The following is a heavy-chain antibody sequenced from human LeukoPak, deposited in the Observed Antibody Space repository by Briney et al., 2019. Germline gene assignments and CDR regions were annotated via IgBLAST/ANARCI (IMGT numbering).Heavy chain of an antibody. CDR1: GFTFSDYN. CDR2: ISYHGINE. Sequence: GGSLRLSCAASGFTFSDYNMHWVRQAPGKGLEWMAVISYHGINEYYADSVKGRFTISRDNSKRTLHLQMNSLRAEDTAFYYCAKVRWDNSGWYYLDTWGQGTLLTVSS. D-gene: IGHD6-19*01. V-gene: IGHV3-30*18. J-gene: IGHJ4*02. CDR3: AKVRWDNSGWYYLDT.